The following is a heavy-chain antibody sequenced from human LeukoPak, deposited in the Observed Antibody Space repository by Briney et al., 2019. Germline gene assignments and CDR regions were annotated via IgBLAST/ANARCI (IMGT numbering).Heavy chain of an antibody. D-gene: IGHD3-22*01. CDR1: GFTFSSYG. Sequence: GGSLRLSCAASGFTFSSYGMHWVRQAPGKGLEWVAFIRYDGSNKYYADSVKGRFTISRDNSKNTLYLQMNSLRAEDTAVYYCARGPKFAIRMIVVVTKGHFDYWGQGTLVTVSS. J-gene: IGHJ4*02. V-gene: IGHV3-30*02. CDR2: IRYDGSNK. CDR3: ARGPKFAIRMIVVVTKGHFDY.